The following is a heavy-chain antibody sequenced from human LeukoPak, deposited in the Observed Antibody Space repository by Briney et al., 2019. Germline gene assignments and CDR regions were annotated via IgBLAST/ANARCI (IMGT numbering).Heavy chain of an antibody. CDR3: TTGPYCTNGVCYGHNWFDP. Sequence: PSETLSLTCAVYGGSFSGYYWSWIRQPPGKGLEWIGEINHSGSTNCNPSLKSRVTISVDTSKNQFSLKLSSVTAADTAVYYCTTGPYCTNGVCYGHNWFDPWGQGTLVTVSS. CDR1: GGSFSGYY. J-gene: IGHJ5*02. D-gene: IGHD2-8*01. CDR2: INHSGST. V-gene: IGHV4-34*01.